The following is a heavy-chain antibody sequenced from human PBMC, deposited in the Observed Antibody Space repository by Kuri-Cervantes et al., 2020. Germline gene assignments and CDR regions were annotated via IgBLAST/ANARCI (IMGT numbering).Heavy chain of an antibody. V-gene: IGHV4-59*10. CDR2: IYTSGST. Sequence: GSLRLSCAVYGGSFSGYYWSWIRQPAGKGLEWIGRIYTSGSTNYNPSLKSRVTISVDKSKNQFSLKLSSVTAADTAVYYCARLQIEADDAFDIWGQGTMVTVSS. CDR1: GGSFSGYY. CDR3: ARLQIEADDAFDI. J-gene: IGHJ3*02. D-gene: IGHD2-15*01.